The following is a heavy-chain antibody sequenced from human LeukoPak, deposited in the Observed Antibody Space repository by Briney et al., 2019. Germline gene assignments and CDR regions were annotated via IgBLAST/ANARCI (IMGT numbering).Heavy chain of an antibody. J-gene: IGHJ4*02. D-gene: IGHD1-26*01. CDR2: FDPDDDET. CDR3: ATDYKVGTRGYFDY. CDR1: GYPLTELS. Sequence: ASVKVSCKVSGYPLTELSMHWVRQAPGKGLEWMGGFDPDDDETIYAQKFQGRVTMTEDTSTHTAFMELSSLRSQDTAVYYCATDYKVGTRGYFDYWGQGTLVTVSS. V-gene: IGHV1-24*01.